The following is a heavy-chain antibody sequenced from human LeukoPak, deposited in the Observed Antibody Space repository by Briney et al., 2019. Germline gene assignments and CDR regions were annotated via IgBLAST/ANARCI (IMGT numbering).Heavy chain of an antibody. J-gene: IGHJ4*02. CDR3: ARDPTSRYCSGGSCYPN. Sequence: PSETLSLTCAVYGGSFSGYYWSWIRQPPGKGLEWIGEINHSGSTNYNPSLKSRVTISVDTSKNQFSLKLSSVTAADTAVYYCARDPTSRYCSGGSCYPNWGQGTLVTVSS. V-gene: IGHV4-34*01. CDR2: INHSGST. CDR1: GGSFSGYY. D-gene: IGHD2-15*01.